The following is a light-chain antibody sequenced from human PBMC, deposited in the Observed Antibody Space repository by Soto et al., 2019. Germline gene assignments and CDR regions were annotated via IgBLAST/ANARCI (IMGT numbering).Light chain of an antibody. J-gene: IGLJ2*01. CDR3: SSYAGSNNLL. CDR1: NSDIGNYNF. CDR2: EVN. Sequence: QSALTQPPSASGSPGQSVAISCTGTNSDIGNYNFVSWYQQHPGKAPKLMIYEVNKRPSGVPDRFSGSKSGNTASLTVSGLQPEDKADYYCSSYAGSNNLLFGGGTKLTVL. V-gene: IGLV2-8*01.